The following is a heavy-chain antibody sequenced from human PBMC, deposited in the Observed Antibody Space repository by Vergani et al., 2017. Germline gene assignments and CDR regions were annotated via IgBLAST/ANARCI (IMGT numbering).Heavy chain of an antibody. V-gene: IGHV3-48*01. D-gene: IGHD3-22*01. J-gene: IGHJ2*01. CDR2: ISSSNSTI. CDR1: GFTFSSYS. Sequence: VQLVESGGGLVQPGGSLRLSCAASGFTFSSYSMNWVRQAPGKGLEWVSYISSSNSTIYYADSVKGRFTISRDNAKNSLYMQMNSLRAEDTAVYYCAKVGTIWGTDSSGYYVYWYFDLWGRGTLVTVSA. CDR3: AKVGTIWGTDSSGYYVYWYFDL.